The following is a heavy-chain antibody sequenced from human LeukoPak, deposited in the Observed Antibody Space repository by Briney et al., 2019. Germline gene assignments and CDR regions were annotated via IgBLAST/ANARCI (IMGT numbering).Heavy chain of an antibody. CDR1: GGTFSSYA. V-gene: IGHV1-69*04. CDR3: ARAPDYYDRSGYWYCFDY. D-gene: IGHD3-22*01. Sequence: SVTVSCKGSGGTFSSYAISWVRQAPRQGLEWMGRIIPIFGIANYAQKFQGRVTITGDKYTSTAYMKLSSLRSEDPAVYYCARAPDYYDRSGYWYCFDYWGQGTLVTVSS. CDR2: IIPIFGIA. J-gene: IGHJ4*02.